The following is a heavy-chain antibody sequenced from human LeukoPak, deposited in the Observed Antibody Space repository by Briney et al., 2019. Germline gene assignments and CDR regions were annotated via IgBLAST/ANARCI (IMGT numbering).Heavy chain of an antibody. V-gene: IGHV3-23*01. Sequence: GGSLRLSCAASGFTFSSYAMSWVRQPPGQGLGWDSAISGSGGSTYYADSVKGRFTIFRDNSKNALYLQMNSLRAEDTAVYYCAKDGTTKGIPHWGQGTLVTVSS. D-gene: IGHD4-17*01. CDR1: GFTFSSYA. CDR2: ISGSGGST. CDR3: AKDGTTKGIPH. J-gene: IGHJ1*01.